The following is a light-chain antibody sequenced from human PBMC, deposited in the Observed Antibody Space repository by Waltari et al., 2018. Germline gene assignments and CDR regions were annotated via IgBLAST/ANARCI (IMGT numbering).Light chain of an antibody. Sequence: DIQMTQSPSSVSASVGDRVTVTCRASQDISSRLAWYQQQPGKAPRLLIYDTSTLQSGVPSRFSGSGSGTDFTLTISSLQPEDSATYYCQQGGSFPFTFGPGTKVNI. CDR2: DTS. V-gene: IGKV1-12*01. CDR3: QQGGSFPFT. J-gene: IGKJ3*01. CDR1: QDISSR.